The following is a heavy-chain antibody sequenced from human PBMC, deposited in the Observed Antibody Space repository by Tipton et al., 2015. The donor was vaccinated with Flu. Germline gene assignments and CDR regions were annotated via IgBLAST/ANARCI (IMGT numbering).Heavy chain of an antibody. V-gene: IGHV4-59*01. CDR1: GGSINSSY. D-gene: IGHD3-16*01. J-gene: IGHJ3*02. Sequence: TLSLTCSVSGGSINSSYWCWIRQSPGKGLEWIGNIQYSGHTNYNPSLKSRVTIAVDTAKNQFSLQLSSVAAADTAVDYCAREWGDAFDIWGQGTMVTVSS. CDR2: IQYSGHT. CDR3: AREWGDAFDI.